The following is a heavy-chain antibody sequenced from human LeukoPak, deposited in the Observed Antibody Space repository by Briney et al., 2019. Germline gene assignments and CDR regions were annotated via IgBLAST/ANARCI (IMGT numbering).Heavy chain of an antibody. CDR2: IYPGDSDT. CDR3: ARQEGYNWNWVYFDY. J-gene: IGHJ4*02. Sequence: GESLKISCKGSGYSFTSYWIGWVRQMPGKGLEWMGIIYPGDSDTSYSPSFQGQVTISADKSISTAYLQWSSLKASDTAMYYCARQEGYNWNWVYFDYWGQGTLVTVSS. CDR1: GYSFTSYW. D-gene: IGHD1-7*01. V-gene: IGHV5-51*01.